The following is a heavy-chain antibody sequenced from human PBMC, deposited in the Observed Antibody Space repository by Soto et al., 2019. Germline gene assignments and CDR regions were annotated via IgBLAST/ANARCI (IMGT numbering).Heavy chain of an antibody. CDR1: GGSISSYY. V-gene: IGHV4-59*01. J-gene: IGHJ3*02. D-gene: IGHD3-10*01. Sequence: QVQLQESGPGLVKPSETLSLTCTVSGGSISSYYWSWIRQPPGKGLEWIGYIYYSGSTNYNPSLKSRATISVDTSENQFSLKLSSVTAADTAVYYCARRYGSAFDIWGQGTMVTVSS. CDR3: ARRYGSAFDI. CDR2: IYYSGST.